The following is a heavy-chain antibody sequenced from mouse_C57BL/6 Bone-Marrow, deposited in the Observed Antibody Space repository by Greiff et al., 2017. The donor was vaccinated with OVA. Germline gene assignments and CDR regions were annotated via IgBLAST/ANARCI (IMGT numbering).Heavy chain of an antibody. D-gene: IGHD1-1*01. CDR2: IYPGDGDT. CDR1: GYAFSSSW. Sequence: VKLMESGPELVKPGASVKISCKASGYAFSSSWMNWVKQRPGKGLEWIGRIYPGDGDTNYNGKFKGKATLTADKSSSTAYMQLSSLTSEDSAVYFCARSAITTVPMDYWGQGTSVTVSS. V-gene: IGHV1-82*01. J-gene: IGHJ4*01. CDR3: ARSAITTVPMDY.